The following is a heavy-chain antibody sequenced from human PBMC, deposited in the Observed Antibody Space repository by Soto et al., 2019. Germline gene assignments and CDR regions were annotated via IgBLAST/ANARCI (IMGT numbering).Heavy chain of an antibody. CDR1: GFTFSSYA. J-gene: IGHJ4*02. Sequence: GGSLRLSCAASGFTFSSYAMHWVRQAPGKGLEWVAVISYDGSNKYYADSVKGRFTISRDNSKNTLYLQMNSLRAEDTAVYYCAYPLIAARQVDYWGQGTLVTVSS. V-gene: IGHV3-30-3*01. CDR2: ISYDGSNK. D-gene: IGHD6-6*01. CDR3: AYPLIAARQVDY.